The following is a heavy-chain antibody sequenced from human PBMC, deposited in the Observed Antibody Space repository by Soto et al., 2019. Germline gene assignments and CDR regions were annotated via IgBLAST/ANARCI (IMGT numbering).Heavy chain of an antibody. Sequence: QVQLVQSGAEEKKPGASVKVSCKASGYTFTSYAMHWVRQAPGQRLEWMGWINAGNGNTKYSQKFQGRVTITRDTSASTAYMELSSLRSEDTAVYYCARVSGTTPRLFDYWGQGTLFTVSS. CDR3: ARVSGTTPRLFDY. J-gene: IGHJ4*02. CDR2: INAGNGNT. V-gene: IGHV1-3*05. D-gene: IGHD1-1*01. CDR1: GYTFTSYA.